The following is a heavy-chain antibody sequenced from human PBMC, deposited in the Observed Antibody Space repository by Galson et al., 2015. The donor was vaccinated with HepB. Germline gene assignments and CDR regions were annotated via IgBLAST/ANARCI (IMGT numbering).Heavy chain of an antibody. CDR3: AKDADTAMAH. CDR1: GFTFSSYG. V-gene: IGHV3-30*18. D-gene: IGHD5-18*01. Sequence: SLRLSCAASGFTFSSYGTHWVRQAPGKGLEWVAVISYDGSNKYYADSVKGRFTISRDNSKNTLYLQMNSLRAEDTAVYYCAKDADTAMAHWGQGTLVTVSS. J-gene: IGHJ4*02. CDR2: ISYDGSNK.